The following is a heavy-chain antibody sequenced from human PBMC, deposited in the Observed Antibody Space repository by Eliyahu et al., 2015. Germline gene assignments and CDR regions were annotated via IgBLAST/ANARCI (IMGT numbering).Heavy chain of an antibody. V-gene: IGHV3-66*02. CDR3: ASTHVGSYPGNEGLDY. J-gene: IGHJ4*02. CDR2: IHSGGST. Sequence: EVQLVESGGGLVQPGGSLRLSCAVSGFTVTXNYITWVRQAPGKGLEWVSVIHSGGSTYYADSVKGRFTVSRDISKNTVHLQMNSLRVEDTALYYCASTHVGSYPGNEGLDYWGQGTLVTVSS. CDR1: GFTVTXNY. D-gene: IGHD1-1*01.